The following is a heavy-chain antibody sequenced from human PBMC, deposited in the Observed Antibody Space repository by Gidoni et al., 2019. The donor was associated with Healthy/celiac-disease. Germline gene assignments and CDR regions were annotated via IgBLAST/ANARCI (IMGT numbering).Heavy chain of an antibody. CDR2: INHSGST. Sequence: GEINHSGSTNYNPSLKSRVTISVDTSKNQFSLKLSSVTAADTAVYYCARGRHYYGSGSYRGGRYYGMDVWGQGTTVTVSS. V-gene: IGHV4-34*01. J-gene: IGHJ6*02. D-gene: IGHD3-10*01. CDR3: ARGRHYYGSGSYRGGRYYGMDV.